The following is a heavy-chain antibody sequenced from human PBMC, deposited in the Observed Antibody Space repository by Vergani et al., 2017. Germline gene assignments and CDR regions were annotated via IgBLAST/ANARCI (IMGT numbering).Heavy chain of an antibody. V-gene: IGHV1-69*09. CDR2: IIPILGIA. J-gene: IGHJ3*02. CDR1: GFTFSSYA. CDR3: ARRSGVMTKDAFDI. Sequence: VQLLESGGGLVQPGGSLRLSCAASGFTFSSYAISWVRQAPGQGLEWMGRIIPILGIANYAQKFQGRVTITADKSTSTAYMELSSLRSEDTAVYYCARRSGVMTKDAFDIWGQGTMVTVSS. D-gene: IGHD3-16*01.